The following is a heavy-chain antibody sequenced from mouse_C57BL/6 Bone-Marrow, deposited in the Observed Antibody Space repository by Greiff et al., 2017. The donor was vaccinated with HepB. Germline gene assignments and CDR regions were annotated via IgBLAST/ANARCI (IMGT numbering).Heavy chain of an antibody. V-gene: IGHV1-82*01. CDR3: ARNPYYDYFDY. CDR2: IYPGDGDT. D-gene: IGHD2-4*01. J-gene: IGHJ2*01. CDR1: GYAFSSSW. Sequence: VQLQQSGPELVKPGASVKISCKASGYAFSSSWMNWVKQRPGKGLEWIGRIYPGDGDTNYNGKFKGKATLTADKSSSTAYMQRSSLTSEDSAVYFCARNPYYDYFDYWGQGTTLTVSS.